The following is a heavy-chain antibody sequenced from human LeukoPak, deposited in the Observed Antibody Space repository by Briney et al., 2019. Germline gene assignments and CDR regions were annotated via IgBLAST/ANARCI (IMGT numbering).Heavy chain of an antibody. Sequence: PSETLSLTCAVYGGSFSGYYWSWIRQPPGKGLEWIGEINHSGSTNYNPSLKSRVTISVDTSKNQFSLKLSSVTAADTAVYYCARGYYDYVWGSYRYNPFDYWGQGTLVTVSS. CDR1: GGSFSGYY. CDR2: INHSGST. V-gene: IGHV4-34*01. J-gene: IGHJ4*02. D-gene: IGHD3-16*02. CDR3: ARGYYDYVWGSYRYNPFDY.